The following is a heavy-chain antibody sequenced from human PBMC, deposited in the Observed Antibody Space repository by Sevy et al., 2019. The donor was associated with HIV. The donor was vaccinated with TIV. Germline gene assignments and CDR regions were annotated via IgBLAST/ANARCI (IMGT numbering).Heavy chain of an antibody. D-gene: IGHD1-7*01. CDR3: ARDDGNYYFHY. V-gene: IGHV3-7*01. J-gene: IGHJ4*02. Sequence: GGSLRLSCAASGFTFSKYWMGWVRQAPGKGLEWVANIKQDAGQKYYVDSVKGRFTISRDNAKNSLFLQMNSLRAEDTAAYFCARDDGNYYFHYWCQGTLVTVSS. CDR1: GFTFSKYW. CDR2: IKQDAGQK.